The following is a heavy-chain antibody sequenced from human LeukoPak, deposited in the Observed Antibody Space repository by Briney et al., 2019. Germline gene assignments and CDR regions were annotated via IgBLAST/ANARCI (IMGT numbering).Heavy chain of an antibody. V-gene: IGHV4-59*01. CDR2: IYYSGST. CDR3: ARGPAAYCGGDCYRYYYMDV. D-gene: IGHD2-21*02. Sequence: SETLSLTCGVYGGSFTGNFWSWIRQPPGKGLEWIGYIYYSGSTNYNPSLKSRVTISVDTSKNQFSLKLSSVTAADTAVYYCARGPAAYCGGDCYRYYYMDVWGKGTTVTVSS. CDR1: GGSFTGNF. J-gene: IGHJ6*03.